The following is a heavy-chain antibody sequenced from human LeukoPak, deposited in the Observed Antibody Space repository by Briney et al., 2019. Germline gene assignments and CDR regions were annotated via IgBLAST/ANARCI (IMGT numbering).Heavy chain of an antibody. Sequence: SVKVSCKASGGTFSSYAISWVRQAPGQGLEWMGGIIPIFGTANYAQKFQGRVTITADKSTSTAYMELSSLRSEDTAVYYCARLPYDFWSGYGYYYYYYYMDVWGKGTTVTVSS. CDR3: ARLPYDFWSGYGYYYYYYYMDV. J-gene: IGHJ6*03. D-gene: IGHD3-3*01. V-gene: IGHV1-69*06. CDR1: GGTFSSYA. CDR2: IIPIFGTA.